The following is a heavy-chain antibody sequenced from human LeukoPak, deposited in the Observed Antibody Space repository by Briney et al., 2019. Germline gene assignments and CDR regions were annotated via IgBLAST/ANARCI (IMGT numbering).Heavy chain of an antibody. CDR3: AKYGTTLSSAGWFDP. CDR1: GGSISSYY. CDR2: IYYSGNT. Sequence: PSETLSLTCTVSGGSISSYYWSWIRQPPGKGLEWIGYIYYSGNTNYNPSLKSRVTISVDTSKNQFSLKLSSVTAADTAVYYCAKYGTTLSSAGWFDPWGQGTLVTVSS. D-gene: IGHD1-1*01. J-gene: IGHJ5*02. V-gene: IGHV4-59*08.